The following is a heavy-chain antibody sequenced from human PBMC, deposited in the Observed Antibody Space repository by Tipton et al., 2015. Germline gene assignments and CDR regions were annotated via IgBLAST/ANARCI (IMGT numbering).Heavy chain of an antibody. CDR3: ARARGRHGGLFDS. Sequence: TLSLTCTVSGGSISSYYWSWIRQPPGRGLEWIGYIYYSGSTNYNPSLKSRVTTSVDTSKTQFSLKMNSMTASDTAVYYCARARGRHGGLFDSWGQGILVTVSS. CDR1: GGSISSYY. J-gene: IGHJ4*02. CDR2: IYYSGST. V-gene: IGHV4-59*01. D-gene: IGHD4-23*01.